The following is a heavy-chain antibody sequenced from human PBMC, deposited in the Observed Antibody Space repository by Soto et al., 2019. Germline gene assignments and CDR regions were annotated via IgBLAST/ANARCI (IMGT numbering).Heavy chain of an antibody. CDR3: VRCKLMATFDY. Sequence: ASETLSLTCAVYGGSFSRDYWSWIRQPPGKGLEWIGEINHSGSTNYNPSLKSRVTISIDTSKNQLSMTLRSMTAADTALFYCVRCKLMATFDYWGQGALVTVSS. CDR2: INHSGST. J-gene: IGHJ4*02. CDR1: GGSFSRDY. V-gene: IGHV4-34*01. D-gene: IGHD5-12*01.